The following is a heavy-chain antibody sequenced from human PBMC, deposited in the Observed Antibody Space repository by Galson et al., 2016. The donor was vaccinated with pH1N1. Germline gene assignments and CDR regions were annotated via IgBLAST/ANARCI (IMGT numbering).Heavy chain of an antibody. CDR3: ARERGNWGLDN. CDR2: ASFDGGTT. D-gene: IGHD7-27*01. V-gene: IGHV3-30*04. CDR1: GFSFSSYT. J-gene: IGHJ4*02. Sequence: SLRLSCAASGFSFSSYTMHWVRQAPGKGLEWVTVASFDGGTTYYADAVKGRFTISRDNSKNTLYLQMNSLRDEDTSIYYCARERGNWGLDNWGQGTLVTVSS.